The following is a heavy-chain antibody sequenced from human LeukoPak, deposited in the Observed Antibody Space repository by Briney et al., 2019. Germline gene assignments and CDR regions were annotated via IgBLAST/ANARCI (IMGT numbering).Heavy chain of an antibody. J-gene: IGHJ6*03. V-gene: IGHV3-30*02. CDR2: IRYDGSNE. CDR3: AKVMPPGRIRFYSYYMDV. Sequence: GGSLRLSCAASGFSFSGYGMHWVRQAPGKGLEWVAFIRYDGSNEYYADSVKGRFTISRDKSKNTLSLQMNGLRVEDTAVYYCAKVMPPGRIRFYSYYMDVWGKGATVTVS. CDR1: GFSFSGYG. D-gene: IGHD2-15*01.